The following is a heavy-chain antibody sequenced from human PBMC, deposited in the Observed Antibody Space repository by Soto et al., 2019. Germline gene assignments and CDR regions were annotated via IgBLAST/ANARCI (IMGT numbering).Heavy chain of an antibody. CDR2: ISGSGGST. CDR3: AKSVVVAAPMDV. Sequence: GESLKISCAASGFTFSSYAMSWVRQAPGKGLEWVSAISGSGGSTYYADSVKGRFTISRDNSKNTLYLQMNSLRAEDTAVYYCAKSVVVAAPMDVWGQGTTVTVSS. CDR1: GFTFSSYA. J-gene: IGHJ6*02. V-gene: IGHV3-23*01. D-gene: IGHD2-15*01.